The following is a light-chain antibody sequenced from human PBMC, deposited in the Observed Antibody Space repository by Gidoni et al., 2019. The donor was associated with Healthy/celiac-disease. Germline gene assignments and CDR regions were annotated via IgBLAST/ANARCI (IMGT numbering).Light chain of an antibody. CDR1: QSVLYSSNTKNY. Sequence: DIVMTQSPDSLAVSLGERATINCKSSQSVLYSSNTKNYLAWYQQKPGQPPKLLIYWASTRESGVPDRFSGSGSGTDFTLTISSLQAEDVAVYYCQQYYSTPPYTVXQXTKLEIK. V-gene: IGKV4-1*01. CDR2: WAS. CDR3: QQYYSTPPYT. J-gene: IGKJ2*01.